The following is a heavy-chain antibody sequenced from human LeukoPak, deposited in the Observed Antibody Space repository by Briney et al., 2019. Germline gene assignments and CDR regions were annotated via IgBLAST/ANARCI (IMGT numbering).Heavy chain of an antibody. J-gene: IGHJ5*02. CDR1: GGSISSSSYY. CDR3: LPYYYASTWVFDP. Sequence: SETLSLTCTVSGGSISSSSYYGGWLRQPPGKGLEWIGSISYSGTTYYNPSLKSRVTISVDTSKNQFFLKLTSVTAADTAVYYCLPYYYASTWVFDPWGQGTLVTVSS. CDR2: ISYSGTT. V-gene: IGHV4-39*01. D-gene: IGHD3-22*01.